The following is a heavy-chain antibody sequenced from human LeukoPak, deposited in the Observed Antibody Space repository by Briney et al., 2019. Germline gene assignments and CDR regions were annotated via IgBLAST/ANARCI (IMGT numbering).Heavy chain of an antibody. CDR1: GYTFTGYY. Sequence: GASVKVSCKASGYTFTGYYIHWVRQAPGQGLEWMGWINPNSGGTNYAQKFQGRVTMTRDTSISTAYMELSRLRSDDTAVYYCARDQGTFWGAFDIWGQGTMVTVSS. D-gene: IGHD3-16*01. CDR2: INPNSGGT. V-gene: IGHV1-2*02. CDR3: ARDQGTFWGAFDI. J-gene: IGHJ3*02.